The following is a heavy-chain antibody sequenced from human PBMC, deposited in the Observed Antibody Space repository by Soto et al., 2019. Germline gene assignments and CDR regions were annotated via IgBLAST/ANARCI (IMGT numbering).Heavy chain of an antibody. Sequence: PSETLSLTCTVSGGSISSGDYYWSWIRQPPGKGLEWIGYIYYSGSTYYNPSLKSRVTISVDTSKNQFSLKLSSVTAADTAVYYCATSTHTAIVTDVNDWGQATMVTV. J-gene: IGHJ4*02. V-gene: IGHV4-30-4*01. CDR1: GGSISSGDYY. D-gene: IGHD5-18*01. CDR2: IYYSGST. CDR3: ATSTHTAIVTDVND.